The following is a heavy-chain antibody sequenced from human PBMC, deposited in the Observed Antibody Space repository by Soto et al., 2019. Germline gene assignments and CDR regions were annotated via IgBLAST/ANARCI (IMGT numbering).Heavy chain of an antibody. CDR1: GFTFSSYA. CDR3: AKGYLRYFDWQGGDDDAFDI. D-gene: IGHD3-9*01. V-gene: IGHV3-23*01. Sequence: GGSLRLSCAASGFTFSSYAMSWVRQAPGKGLEWVSAISGSGGSTYYADSVKGRFTISRDNSKNTLYLQMNSLRAEDTAVYYCAKGYLRYFDWQGGDDDAFDIWGQGTMVTVSS. J-gene: IGHJ3*02. CDR2: ISGSGGST.